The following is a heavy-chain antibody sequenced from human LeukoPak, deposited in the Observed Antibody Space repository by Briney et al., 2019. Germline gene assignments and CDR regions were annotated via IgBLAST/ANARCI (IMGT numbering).Heavy chain of an antibody. CDR3: ARDRGLGYCGGDCYSGFY. D-gene: IGHD2-21*02. CDR2: FDPEDGER. Sequence: ASVKVSCKVSGHTLTKLSMHWVRQAPGKGLEWMGGFDPEDGERIYAQKFQGRVTMTEDTSTDTAYMELSSLRSEDTAVYYCARDRGLGYCGGDCYSGFYWGQGTLVTVSS. J-gene: IGHJ4*02. V-gene: IGHV1-24*01. CDR1: GHTLTKLS.